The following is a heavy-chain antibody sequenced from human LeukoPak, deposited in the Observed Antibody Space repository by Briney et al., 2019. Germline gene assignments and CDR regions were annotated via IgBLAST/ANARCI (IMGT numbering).Heavy chain of an antibody. J-gene: IGHJ6*03. V-gene: IGHV3-23*01. CDR2: ISGSGGST. Sequence: GGSLRLSCAASGFTVSSNYMSWVRQAPGKGLEWVSAISGSGGSTYYADSVKGRFTISRDNSKNTLYLQMNSLRAEDTAVYYCAKDPYYMDVWGKGTTVTISS. CDR3: AKDPYYMDV. CDR1: GFTVSSNY.